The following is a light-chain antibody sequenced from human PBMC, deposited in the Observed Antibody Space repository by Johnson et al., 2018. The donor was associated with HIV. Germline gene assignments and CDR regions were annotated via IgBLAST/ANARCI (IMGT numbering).Light chain of an antibody. CDR2: ENN. Sequence: QSVLTQPPSVSAAPGQKVTISCSGSNSNIGNNYVSWYHHLPGTTPKLLIYENNKRPSGIPDRFSGSKSGTSATLGITGLQTGDEAAYYCGTSNSSLNAGLPYVFGTETNLTV. CDR1: NSNIGNNY. J-gene: IGLJ1*01. CDR3: GTSNSSLNAGLPYV. V-gene: IGLV1-51*02.